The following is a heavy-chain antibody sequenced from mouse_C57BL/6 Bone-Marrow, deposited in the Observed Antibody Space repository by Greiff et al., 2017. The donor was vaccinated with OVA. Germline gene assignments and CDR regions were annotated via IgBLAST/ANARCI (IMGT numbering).Heavy chain of an antibody. CDR1: GFTFSSYA. D-gene: IGHD1-1*01. Sequence: EVKVVDSGGGLVKPGGSLKLSCAASGFTFSSYAMSWVRQTPEKRLEWVATISDGGSYTYYPDNVKGRFTISRDNAKNNLYLQMSHLKSEDTAMYYCARGDTTGPHYWGQGATLTVSS. CDR2: ISDGGSYT. V-gene: IGHV5-4*03. CDR3: ARGDTTGPHY. J-gene: IGHJ2*01.